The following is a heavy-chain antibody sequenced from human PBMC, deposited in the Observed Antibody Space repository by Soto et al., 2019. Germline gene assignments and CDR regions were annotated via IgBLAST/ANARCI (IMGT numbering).Heavy chain of an antibody. CDR1: GDSVSSNSAA. CDR2: TYYRSKWYN. Sequence: QVQLQQSGPGLVKPSQTLSLTCAISGDSVSSNSAAWNWIRQSPSRGLEWLGRTYYRSKWYNDYAVSVKRRITTNPVTSKNQFSLQLNSLTPEDTAVYYCASAQSTLGSTWYFDYWAQGTLVTVSS. J-gene: IGHJ4*02. CDR3: ASAQSTLGSTWYFDY. V-gene: IGHV6-1*01. D-gene: IGHD6-13*01.